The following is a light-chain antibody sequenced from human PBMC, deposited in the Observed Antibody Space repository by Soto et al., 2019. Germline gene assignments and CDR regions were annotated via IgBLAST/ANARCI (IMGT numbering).Light chain of an antibody. Sequence: IQLTQYPSSLSAAVGDRVTITCRASQGISSYLSWYQQKPGKAPKLLIYDASSLESGVPSRFSGSGSGTEFTLTISSLQPDDFATYYCQQYNSYSGTFGQGTKVDI. CDR2: DAS. J-gene: IGKJ1*01. CDR1: QGISSY. CDR3: QQYNSYSGT. V-gene: IGKV1-5*01.